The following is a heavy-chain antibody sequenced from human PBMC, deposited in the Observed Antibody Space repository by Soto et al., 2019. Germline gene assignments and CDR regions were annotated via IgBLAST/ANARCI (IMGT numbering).Heavy chain of an antibody. CDR1: GYTFSSYA. D-gene: IGHD2-15*01. J-gene: IGHJ4*02. CDR2: IIPILGIA. V-gene: IGHV1-69*10. Sequence: ASVKVSCKASGYTFSSYAISWVRQAPGQGLEWMGGIIPILGIANYAQKFQGRVTITADISTSTAYMELSSLRSEDTDVYSCAIDSHIGVGEPHLIDYWGQGTLVTVSS. CDR3: AIDSHIGVGEPHLIDY.